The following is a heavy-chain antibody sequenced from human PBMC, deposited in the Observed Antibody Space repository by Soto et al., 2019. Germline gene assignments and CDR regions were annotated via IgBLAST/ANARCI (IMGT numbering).Heavy chain of an antibody. CDR2: IKQDGSEK. CDR3: ARATILVVPAAPFDY. D-gene: IGHD2-2*01. CDR1: GFTFSSYW. J-gene: IGHJ4*02. Sequence: HPVGSLRLSCAPSGFTFSSYWMSWVRQAAGKGLEWVGNIKQDGSEKYYVDSVKGRFTISRDNAKNSLYLQMNSLRAEDTAVYYCARATILVVPAAPFDYWGQGTLVTVSS. V-gene: IGHV3-7*03.